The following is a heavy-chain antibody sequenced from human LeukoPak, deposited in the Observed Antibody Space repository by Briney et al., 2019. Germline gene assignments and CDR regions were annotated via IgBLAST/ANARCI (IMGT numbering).Heavy chain of an antibody. J-gene: IGHJ4*02. V-gene: IGHV4-34*01. CDR2: INHSGST. Sequence: GSLRLSCAASGLTFTNAWMNWVRQPPGKGLEWIGEINHSGSTNYNPSLKSRVTISVDTSKNQFSLKLSSVTAADTAVYYCARLASSGSYPRGSFDYWGQGTLVTVSS. CDR1: GLTFTNAW. D-gene: IGHD1-26*01. CDR3: ARLASSGSYPRGSFDY.